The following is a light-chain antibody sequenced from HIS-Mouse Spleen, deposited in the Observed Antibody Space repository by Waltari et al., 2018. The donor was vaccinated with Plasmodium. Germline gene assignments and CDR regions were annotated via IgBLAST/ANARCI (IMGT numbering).Light chain of an antibody. V-gene: IGKV3-15*01. CDR3: QQSYSTPWT. Sequence: ELVMTQSPATLSVSPGERATLSCRASQSVSSNLAWYQQKPGQAPRLLIYGASTRATGIPARFSGSGSGTDFTLTISSLQPEDFATYYCQQSYSTPWTFGQGTKVEIK. CDR1: QSVSSN. J-gene: IGKJ1*01. CDR2: GAS.